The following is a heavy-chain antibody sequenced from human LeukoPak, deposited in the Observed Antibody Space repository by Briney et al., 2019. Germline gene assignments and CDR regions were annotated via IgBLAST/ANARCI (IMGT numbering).Heavy chain of an antibody. CDR2: IHYSVRP. V-gene: IGHV4-59*11. CDR3: ARFGVDYDMDV. Sequence: SETLSLTCTVSGGSISGHYWAWIRQPPGKGLEWIGEIHYSVRPDYNPSLKSRVTISVDTSKRQLSLKVTSVTGADTAVYYCARFGVDYDMDVWGQGTTVTVSS. D-gene: IGHD3-16*01. J-gene: IGHJ6*02. CDR1: GGSISGHY.